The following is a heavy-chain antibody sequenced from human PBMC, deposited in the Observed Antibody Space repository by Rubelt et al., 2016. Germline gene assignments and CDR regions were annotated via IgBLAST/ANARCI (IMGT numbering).Heavy chain of an antibody. CDR1: GYTFTSYA. J-gene: IGHJ5*02. V-gene: IGHV7-4-1*02. CDR3: ARDLDIKQQLVAGQNWFDP. Sequence: KVSCKASGYTFTSYATNWVRQAPGQGLEWMGWINTNTGNPTYAQGFTGRFVFSLDTSVSTAYLQISSLKAEDTAVYYCARDLDIKQQLVAGQNWFDPWGQGTLVTVSS. CDR2: INTNTGNP. D-gene: IGHD6-13*01.